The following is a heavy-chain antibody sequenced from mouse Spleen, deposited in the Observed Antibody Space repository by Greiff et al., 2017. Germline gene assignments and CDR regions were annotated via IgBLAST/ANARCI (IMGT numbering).Heavy chain of an antibody. V-gene: IGHV1-4*01. Sequence: QVPLQQSGAELARPGASVKMSCKASGYTFTSYTMHWVKQRPGQGLEWIGYINPSSGYTKYNQKFKDKATLTADKSSSTAYMQLSSLTSEDSAVYYCAGGDGNYVYWYFDVWGAGTTVTVSS. CDR2: INPSSGYT. CDR1: GYTFTSYT. J-gene: IGHJ1*01. CDR3: AGGDGNYVYWYFDV. D-gene: IGHD2-1*01.